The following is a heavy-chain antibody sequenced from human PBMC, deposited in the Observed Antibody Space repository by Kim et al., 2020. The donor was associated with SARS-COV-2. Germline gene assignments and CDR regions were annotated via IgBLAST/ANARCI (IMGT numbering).Heavy chain of an antibody. J-gene: IGHJ6*03. CDR2: ISSSSGYI. D-gene: IGHD2-2*01. Sequence: GGSLRLSCAASGFTFSSCSMNWVRQAPGKGLEWVSSISSSSGYIYYADSVKGRFTISSDNAKNSRYLQMNSLRADDTAVYYCARDSGSSVPYYYYYMDV. CDR3: ARDSGSSVPYYYYYMDV. V-gene: IGHV3-21*01. CDR1: GFTFSSCS.